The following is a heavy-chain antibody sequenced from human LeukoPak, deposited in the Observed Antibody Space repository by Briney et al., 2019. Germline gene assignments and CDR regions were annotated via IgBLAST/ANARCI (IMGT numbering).Heavy chain of an antibody. CDR1: GFTFSTYE. V-gene: IGHV3-48*03. J-gene: IGHJ4*02. D-gene: IGHD1-1*01. CDR2: ISSGGSTI. CDR3: ARRPGTLPLDY. Sequence: GGSLRLSCAASGFTFSTYEMNWVRQAPGKGLEWVSYISSGGSTIYYADSVKGRFTIPRDDAKNSLYLQMNSLRAEDTAVYYCARRPGTLPLDYWGQGTLVTVSS.